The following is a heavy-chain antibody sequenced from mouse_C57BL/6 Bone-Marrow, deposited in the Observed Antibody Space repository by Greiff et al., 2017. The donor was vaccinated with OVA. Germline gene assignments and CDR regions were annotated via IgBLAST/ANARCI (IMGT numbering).Heavy chain of an antibody. V-gene: IGHV1-39*01. J-gene: IGHJ3*01. CDR1: GYSFTDYN. CDR2: INPNYGTT. Sequence: QHSLPELVKPGASVKISCKASGYSFTDYNMNWVKQSNGKSLEWIGVINPNYGTTSYNQKFKGKATLTVDQSSSTAYMQLNSLTSEDSAVYYCARTGLLWLRRAWFAYWGQGTLVTVSA. D-gene: IGHD2-2*01. CDR3: ARTGLLWLRRAWFAY.